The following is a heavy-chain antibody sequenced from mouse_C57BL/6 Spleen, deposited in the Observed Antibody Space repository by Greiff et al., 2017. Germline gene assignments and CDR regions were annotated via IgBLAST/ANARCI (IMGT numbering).Heavy chain of an antibody. V-gene: IGHV5-4*01. CDR2: ISDGGSYT. Sequence: VQRVESGGGLVKPGGSLKLSCAASGFTFSSYAMSWVRQTPEKRLEWVATISDGGSYTYYPDNVKGRFTISRDNAKNNLYLQMSHLKSEDTAMYYCARDVYGNYDYAMDYWGQGTSVTVSS. CDR1: GFTFSSYA. CDR3: ARDVYGNYDYAMDY. J-gene: IGHJ4*01. D-gene: IGHD2-1*01.